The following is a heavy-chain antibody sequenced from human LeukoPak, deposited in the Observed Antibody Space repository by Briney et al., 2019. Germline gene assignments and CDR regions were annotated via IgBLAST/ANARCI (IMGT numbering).Heavy chain of an antibody. V-gene: IGHV4-39*07. Sequence: SETLSLTCTASGGSISSSSYYWGWIRQPPGKGLEWIGSIYYSGSTYYNPSLKSRVTISVDTSKNQFSLKLSSVTAADTAVYYCARDQGGYSYKRAFDYWGQGTLVTVSS. D-gene: IGHD5-18*01. CDR3: ARDQGGYSYKRAFDY. J-gene: IGHJ4*02. CDR1: GGSISSSSYY. CDR2: IYYSGST.